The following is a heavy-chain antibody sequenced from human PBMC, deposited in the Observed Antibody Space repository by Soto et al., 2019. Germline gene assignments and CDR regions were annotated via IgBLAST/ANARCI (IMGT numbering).Heavy chain of an antibody. V-gene: IGHV3-23*01. CDR1: GFTFSSNG. D-gene: IGHD1-26*01. CDR2: IRSDGDTT. J-gene: IGHJ4*02. Sequence: EVQVLESGGGLVQPGGSLRLSCAASGFTFSSNGMNWVRQAPGKGLEWVSGIRSDGDTTYNADSVKGRFTVSRGTSKNTVYLQMNSLRVEDTAIYYCAKGKGVGATPDGANCWGQGTLVTVSS. CDR3: AKGKGVGATPDGANC.